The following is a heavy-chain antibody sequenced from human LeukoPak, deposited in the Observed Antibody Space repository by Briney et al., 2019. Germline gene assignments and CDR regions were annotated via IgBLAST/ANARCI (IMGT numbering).Heavy chain of an antibody. CDR1: GGSLSSYY. D-gene: IGHD1-26*01. J-gene: IGHJ2*01. V-gene: IGHV4-34*01. Sequence: SETLSLTCAVYGGSLSSYYWTWLRQPPGRGLEWIGEINHRGRNNYSPSLTSRLTISVGTSKNQFSLKLSSVTAADTAVYYCARPHLGADNYWYFDLWGRGTLVTVSS. CDR2: INHRGRN. CDR3: ARPHLGADNYWYFDL.